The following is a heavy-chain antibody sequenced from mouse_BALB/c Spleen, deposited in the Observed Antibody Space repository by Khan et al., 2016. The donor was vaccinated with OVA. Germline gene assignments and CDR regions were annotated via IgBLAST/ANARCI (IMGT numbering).Heavy chain of an antibody. V-gene: IGHV1S137*01. CDR3: ARPAYDGYYDY. J-gene: IGHJ2*01. D-gene: IGHD2-3*01. Sequence: QVQLKQSGPELVRPGVSVKISCKGSGYTFTDYAMYWVKQSHAKSLEWIGLISTYSGNTNYNQKFKGKATMTVDKSSSTAYMELARLTSENSAIYYCARPAYDGYYDYWSQGTTLAVSS. CDR1: GYTFTDYA. CDR2: ISTYSGNT.